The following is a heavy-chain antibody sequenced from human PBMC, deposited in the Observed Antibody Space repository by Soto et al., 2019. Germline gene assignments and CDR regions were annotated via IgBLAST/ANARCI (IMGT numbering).Heavy chain of an antibody. V-gene: IGHV5-10-1*01. CDR3: AKGVPGIAVAGTGYFQH. J-gene: IGHJ1*01. Sequence: GESLKISCKGSGYSFTSYWISWVRQMPGKGLEWMGRIDPSDSYTNYSPSFQGHVTISADKSISTAYLQWSSLKASDTAMYYCAKGVPGIAVAGTGYFQHWGQGTLVTVSS. CDR2: IDPSDSYT. D-gene: IGHD6-19*01. CDR1: GYSFTSYW.